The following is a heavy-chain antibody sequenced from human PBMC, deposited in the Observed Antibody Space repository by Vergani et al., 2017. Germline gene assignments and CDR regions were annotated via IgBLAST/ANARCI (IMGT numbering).Heavy chain of an antibody. CDR2: INPSGGST. Sequence: QVQLVQSGAEVKKPGASVKVSCKTSGYTFTNYYIHWVRQAPGQGLEWMGIINPSGGSTTYAQQFQGRLTMTRDTSTSTVYMDLSNLRSEDTAVYYCARFIAAAGPGGGYYYMDVWGKGTTVTVSS. V-gene: IGHV1-46*01. CDR3: ARFIAAAGPGGGYYYMDV. D-gene: IGHD6-13*01. J-gene: IGHJ6*03. CDR1: GYTFTNYY.